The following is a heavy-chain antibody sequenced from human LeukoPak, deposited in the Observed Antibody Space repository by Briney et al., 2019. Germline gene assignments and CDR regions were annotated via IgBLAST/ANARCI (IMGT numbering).Heavy chain of an antibody. CDR2: IRYDGSNK. CDR3: AKDLDYDYVWGSYRYTGGDPFDY. J-gene: IGHJ4*02. CDR1: GFTFSSYW. V-gene: IGHV3-30*02. D-gene: IGHD3-16*02. Sequence: GGSLRLSCAASGFTFSSYWMSWVRQAPGKGLEWVAFIRYDGSNKYYADSVKGRFTISRDNSKNTLYLQMNSLRAEDTAVYYCAKDLDYDYVWGSYRYTGGDPFDYWGQGTLVTVSS.